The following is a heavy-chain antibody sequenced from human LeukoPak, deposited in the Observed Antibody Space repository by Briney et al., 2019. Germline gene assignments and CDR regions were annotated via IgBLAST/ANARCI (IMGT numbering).Heavy chain of an antibody. Sequence: PSETLSLTCTVSGGSISSGGYYWSWIRQHPGKGLEWIGYIYYSGSTYYNPSLKSRVTISVDTSKNQFSLKLSSVTAADTAVYYCARVMYSSRAVDYWGQGTLVTVSS. CDR1: GGSISSGGYY. D-gene: IGHD6-13*01. V-gene: IGHV4-31*03. CDR2: IYYSGST. CDR3: ARVMYSSRAVDY. J-gene: IGHJ4*02.